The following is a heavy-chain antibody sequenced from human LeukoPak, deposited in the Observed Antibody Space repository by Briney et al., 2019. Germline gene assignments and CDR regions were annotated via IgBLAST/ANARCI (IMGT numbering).Heavy chain of an antibody. CDR2: IYYSGST. J-gene: IGHJ4*02. V-gene: IGHV4-59*01. CDR3: ARDPSGGSIDY. CDR1: GGSISSYY. D-gene: IGHD2-15*01. Sequence: SETLSLTYTVSGGSISSYYWSWIRQPPGKGLEWIGYIYYSGSTNYNPSLKSRVTISVDTSKNQFSLKLSSVTAADTAVFYCARDPSGGSIDYWGQGTLVTVSS.